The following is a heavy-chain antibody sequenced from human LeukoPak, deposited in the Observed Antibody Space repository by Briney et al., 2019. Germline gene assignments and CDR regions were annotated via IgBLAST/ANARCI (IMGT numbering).Heavy chain of an antibody. CDR2: ISAYNGNT. Sequence: GASVKVSCKASGYTFTGYYMHWVRQAPGQGLEWMGWISAYNGNTNYAQKLQGRVTMTTDTSTSTAYMELRSLRSDDTAVYYCAREYSSNWFDPWGQGTLVTVSS. CDR1: GYTFTGYY. V-gene: IGHV1-18*04. J-gene: IGHJ5*02. D-gene: IGHD6-13*01. CDR3: AREYSSNWFDP.